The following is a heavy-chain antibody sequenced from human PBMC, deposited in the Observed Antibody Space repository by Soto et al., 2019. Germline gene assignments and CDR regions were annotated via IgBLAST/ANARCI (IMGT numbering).Heavy chain of an antibody. CDR3: ARDILSGSYLPDY. D-gene: IGHD1-26*01. CDR1: GFTFRTYS. V-gene: IGHV3-48*01. J-gene: IGHJ4*02. Sequence: EVQLVESGGGLVQPGGSLRLSCAASGFTFRTYSMNWVRQAPGKGLEWVSYISSSSGTIYYADSVKGRFTISRDNAKNSLYLQMNSLRAEDTAVYYCARDILSGSYLPDYWGQGTLVTVSS. CDR2: ISSSSGTI.